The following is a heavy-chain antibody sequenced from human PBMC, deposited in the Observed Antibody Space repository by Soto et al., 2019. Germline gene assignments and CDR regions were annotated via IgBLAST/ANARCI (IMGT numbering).Heavy chain of an antibody. CDR1: GYTFTGYY. CDR2: INPNSGGI. J-gene: IGHJ6*02. Sequence: ASVVSCKASGYTFTGYYMHWVRQAPGKGLEWMGWINPNSGGINSAQKFQGRVTMTRDTSISTAYMELSRLRSDETAVYYCQGIAAAGGVYYYYGIDVWGQGTTVTVS. CDR3: QGIAAAGGVYYYYGIDV. V-gene: IGHV1-2*02. D-gene: IGHD6-13*01.